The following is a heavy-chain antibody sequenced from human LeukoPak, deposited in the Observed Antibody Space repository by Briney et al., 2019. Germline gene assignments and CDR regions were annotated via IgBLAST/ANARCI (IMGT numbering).Heavy chain of an antibody. V-gene: IGHV1-18*01. CDR1: GYTFTSYG. Sequence: GASVKVSCKASGYTFTSYGISWVRQAPGQGLEWMGWISAYNGNTNYAQKLQGRVTMTTDTSTSTAYMELRSLRSDDTAVYYCARGAHYDDYGGGYFDYWGQGTLVTVSS. CDR2: ISAYNGNT. D-gene: IGHD4-23*01. J-gene: IGHJ4*02. CDR3: ARGAHYDDYGGGYFDY.